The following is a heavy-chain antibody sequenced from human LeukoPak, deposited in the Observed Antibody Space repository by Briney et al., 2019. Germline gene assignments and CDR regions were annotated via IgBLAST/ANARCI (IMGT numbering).Heavy chain of an antibody. D-gene: IGHD5/OR15-5a*01. CDR1: GFTFIDHY. Sequence: GGSLRLSCAASGFTFIDHYMDWVRQAPGKGLEWVGRIRNKANSYTTEYAASVKGRFTVSRDDSKNSLFLQMNSLESEDTAVYYCARRNSVTQGLDNWGQGTLVTVSS. J-gene: IGHJ4*02. CDR3: ARRNSVTQGLDN. V-gene: IGHV3-72*01. CDR2: IRNKANSYTT.